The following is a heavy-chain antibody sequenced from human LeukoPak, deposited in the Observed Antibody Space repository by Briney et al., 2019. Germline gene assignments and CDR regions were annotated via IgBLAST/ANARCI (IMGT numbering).Heavy chain of an antibody. Sequence: GGSLRLSCVASGFTFSSYAMSWVRQAPGKGQEWVSAISGSGGSTYYADSVKGRFTISRDNSKNTLYLQMNSLRAEDTAVYCCAKDWARASGSPPDDAFDIWGQGTMVTVSS. CDR3: AKDWARASGSPPDDAFDI. CDR2: ISGSGGST. V-gene: IGHV3-23*01. J-gene: IGHJ3*02. D-gene: IGHD1-26*01. CDR1: GFTFSSYA.